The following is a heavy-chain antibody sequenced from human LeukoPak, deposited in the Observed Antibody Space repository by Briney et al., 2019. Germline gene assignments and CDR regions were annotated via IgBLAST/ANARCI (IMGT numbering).Heavy chain of an antibody. CDR1: GGSISSSSYY. Sequence: KPSETLSLTCTVSGGSISSSSYYWGWIRQPPGKGLEWIGNINYSGDTYYNPSLKSRVTISVDSSKNQFSLKLSSVTAADTAVYYCVRLHSGTGNFDYWGQGALVTVSS. J-gene: IGHJ4*02. V-gene: IGHV4-39*07. CDR3: VRLHSGTGNFDY. D-gene: IGHD1-1*01. CDR2: INYSGDT.